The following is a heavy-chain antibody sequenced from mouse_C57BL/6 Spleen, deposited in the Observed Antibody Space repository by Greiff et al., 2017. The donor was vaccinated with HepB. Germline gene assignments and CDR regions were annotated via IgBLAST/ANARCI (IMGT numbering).Heavy chain of an antibody. V-gene: IGHV5-4*01. Sequence: EVKLVESGGGLVKPGGSLKLSCAASGFTFSSYAMSWVRQTPEKRLEWVATISDGGSYTYYPDNVKGRFTISRDNAKNNLYLQMSHLKSEDTAMYYCARDGELTVPYNYAMDYWGQGTSVTVSS. D-gene: IGHD1-1*01. CDR1: GFTFSSYA. J-gene: IGHJ4*01. CDR3: ARDGELTVPYNYAMDY. CDR2: ISDGGSYT.